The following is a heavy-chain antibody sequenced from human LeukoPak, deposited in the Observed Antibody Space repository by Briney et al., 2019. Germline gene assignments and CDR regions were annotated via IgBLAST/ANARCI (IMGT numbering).Heavy chain of an antibody. CDR1: GFTFSDYA. CDR2: ISGSAGRT. J-gene: IGHJ4*02. CDR3: ANDPADILTGYYNY. D-gene: IGHD3-9*01. Sequence: GGSLRLSCATSGFTFSDYAMTWVRQAPGKGLEWVSAISGSAGRTYYADSVKGRFTISRDTSKSTVYLQMNSLRAEDTAVYYCANDPADILTGYYNYWGQGTLVTVSS. V-gene: IGHV3-23*01.